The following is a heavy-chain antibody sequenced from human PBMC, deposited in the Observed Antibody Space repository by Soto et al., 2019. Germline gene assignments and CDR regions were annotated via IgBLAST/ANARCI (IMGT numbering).Heavy chain of an antibody. CDR2: IFSNDEK. CDR3: ARMAVITYYFDY. J-gene: IGHJ4*02. CDR1: GFSLSNARVG. V-gene: IGHV2-26*01. Sequence: GSGPTLVNPTETLTLTCTVSGFSLSNARVGVSWIRQPPGKALEWLAHIFSNDEKSYSASLKSRLTISKDTSKSQVVLTMTNMDPVDTATYYCARMAVITYYFDYWGQGTLVTISS. D-gene: IGHD3-16*01.